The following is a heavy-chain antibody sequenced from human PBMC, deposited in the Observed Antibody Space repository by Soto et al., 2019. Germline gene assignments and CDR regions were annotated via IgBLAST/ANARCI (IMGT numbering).Heavy chain of an antibody. J-gene: IGHJ6*02. V-gene: IGHV1-46*01. CDR3: ARETTEGYSSGAMDV. CDR1: GYTFTSYY. CDR2: INPSGGST. D-gene: IGHD6-19*01. Sequence: ASVKVSCKASGYTFTSYYMHWVRQAPGQGLEWMGIINPSGGSTSYAQKFQGRVTMTRDTSTSTVYMELSSLRSEDTAVYYCARETTEGYSSGAMDVWGQGTTVTVSS.